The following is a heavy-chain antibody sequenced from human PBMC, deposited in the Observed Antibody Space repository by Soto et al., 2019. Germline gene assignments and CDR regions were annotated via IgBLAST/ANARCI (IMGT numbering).Heavy chain of an antibody. CDR2: ISSSSSYI. J-gene: IGHJ4*02. V-gene: IGHV3-21*01. CDR3: ARSFDPAYFDY. D-gene: IGHD3-9*01. Sequence: PGGSLRLSCAASGFTFTSYSKNWVRQAPEKGLEWVSSISSSSSYIYYADSVKGRFTISRDNAKNSLYLQMNSLRAEDTAVYYCARSFDPAYFDYWGQGTLVTVSS. CDR1: GFTFTSYS.